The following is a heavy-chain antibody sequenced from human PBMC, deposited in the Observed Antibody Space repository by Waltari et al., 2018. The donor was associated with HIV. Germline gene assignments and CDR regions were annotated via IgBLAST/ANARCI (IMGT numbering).Heavy chain of an antibody. CDR2: INPSGGST. Sequence: QVQLVQSGAEVKKPGASVKVSCKASGYTFTSYYMHWVRQAPGQGLEWMGIINPSGGSTSYAQKFQGRVTMTRDTSTSTVYMELSSLRSEDTAVYYCARDEYDPSSMTTVTTGWFDPWGQGTLVTVSS. D-gene: IGHD4-17*01. CDR3: ARDEYDPSSMTTVTTGWFDP. J-gene: IGHJ5*02. V-gene: IGHV1-46*01. CDR1: GYTFTSYY.